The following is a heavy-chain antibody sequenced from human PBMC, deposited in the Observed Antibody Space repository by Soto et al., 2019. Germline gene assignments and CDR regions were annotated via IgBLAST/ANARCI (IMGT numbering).Heavy chain of an antibody. J-gene: IGHJ3*02. CDR3: AGPGDSSEDDAFDI. CDR1: GGSFSGYY. Sequence: QVQIQQWGAGLLKPSETLSLTCAVYGGSFSGYYWSWLRHPPGKGLEWIGEINHSGSTNYNPSLRSRVTISVDTSKNKFSLKLSSVTAADTAVYYCAGPGDSSEDDAFDIWCQGTMVTVSS. D-gene: IGHD6-19*01. V-gene: IGHV4-34*01. CDR2: INHSGST.